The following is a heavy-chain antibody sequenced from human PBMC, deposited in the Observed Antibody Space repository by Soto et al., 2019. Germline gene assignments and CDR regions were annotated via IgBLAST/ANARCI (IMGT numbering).Heavy chain of an antibody. J-gene: IGHJ4*02. CDR2: ISSGRDTI. CDR3: TRVSRTWEDDY. V-gene: IGHV3-48*02. Sequence: EVQLVESGGGLAQPGGSLRLSCAASGFTFSDYGVTWVRQAPGKGLEWISYISSGRDTIYYADSVKGRFTISRDDAKETLFLQMNSLRDEDTPVYYCTRVSRTWEDDYWGRGTLVTVSS. CDR1: GFTFSDYG. D-gene: IGHD1-26*01.